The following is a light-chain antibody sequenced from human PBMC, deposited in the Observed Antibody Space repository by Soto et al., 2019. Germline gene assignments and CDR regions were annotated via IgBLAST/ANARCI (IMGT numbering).Light chain of an antibody. CDR1: QDIRND. CDR2: PAS. V-gene: IGKV1-17*01. CDR3: LQHKSYPFT. J-gene: IGKJ3*01. Sequence: DIQMTQSPSSLSASVGDRVTITCRASQDIRNDLGGFQQKPGKAPKLLIYPASSLQSGVPSRLGGSGSGTEFTLTISSLQPEDFATYYCLQHKSYPFTFGPGTQVAIK.